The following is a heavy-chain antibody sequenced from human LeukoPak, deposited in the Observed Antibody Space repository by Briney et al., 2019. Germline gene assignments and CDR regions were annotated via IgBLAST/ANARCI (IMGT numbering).Heavy chain of an antibody. CDR2: INPNSGGT. V-gene: IGHV1-2*02. Sequence: ASVKVSCKASGYTFTGYYMHWVRQAPGQGLEWTGWINPNSGGTNYAHKFQGRVTMTRDTSITTAYTELSRLRSDDTAVYYCARDISTMIVGGTRDFYYHHGIDVWGQGTTVTVSS. J-gene: IGHJ6*02. D-gene: IGHD3-22*01. CDR1: GYTFTGYY. CDR3: ARDISTMIVGGTRDFYYHHGIDV.